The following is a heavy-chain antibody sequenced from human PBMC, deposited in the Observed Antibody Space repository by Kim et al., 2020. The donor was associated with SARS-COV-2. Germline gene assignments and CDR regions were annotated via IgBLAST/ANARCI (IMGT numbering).Heavy chain of an antibody. J-gene: IGHJ4*02. CDR2: SDT. Sequence: SDTRYSPSIQGQVTISADKSISTAYLQWSSLKASDTAMYYCARTNDYGAYWGQGTLVTVSS. CDR3: ARTNDYGAY. D-gene: IGHD4-17*01. V-gene: IGHV5-51*01.